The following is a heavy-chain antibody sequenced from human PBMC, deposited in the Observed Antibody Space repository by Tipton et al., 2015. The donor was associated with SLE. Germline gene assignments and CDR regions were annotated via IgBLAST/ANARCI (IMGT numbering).Heavy chain of an antibody. D-gene: IGHD2-21*01. CDR1: GFTFSCYW. V-gene: IGHV3-7*01. J-gene: IGHJ4*02. CDR3: ARANAYRLDYYPRDY. CDR2: IKEDGSEK. Sequence: SLRLSCAASGFTFSCYWVTWVRQNPGKGLEWVANIKEDGSEKNYVDSVEGRFTISRDNAKNLMYLQMNSLSVEDAAVYYCARANAYRLDYYPRDYWGQGTLVTVSS.